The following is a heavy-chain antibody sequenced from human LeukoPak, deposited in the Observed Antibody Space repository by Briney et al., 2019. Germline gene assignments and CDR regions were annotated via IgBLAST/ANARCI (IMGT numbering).Heavy chain of an antibody. Sequence: PGGSLRLSCAASGFTFSSYWMSWVRQAPGKGLEWVSAISGSGNTTYYADSVKGRFTISRDNSKNTLYLQMNSLRAEDTAFYYCAKDHGFGQNSGLHWGQGTLVTVSS. J-gene: IGHJ4*02. V-gene: IGHV3-23*01. CDR3: AKDHGFGQNSGLH. D-gene: IGHD3-10*01. CDR2: ISGSGNTT. CDR1: GFTFSSYW.